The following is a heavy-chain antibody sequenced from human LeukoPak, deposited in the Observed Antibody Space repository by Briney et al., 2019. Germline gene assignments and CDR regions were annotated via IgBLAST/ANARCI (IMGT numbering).Heavy chain of an antibody. Sequence: GGSLRLSCAASGFTLSDYSMNWVRQPPGKGLEWISYISSSSSTIHYEDSVKGRFTISRDNAKNSLYLQMNSLGPEDTAVYYCARDPETNGYYSLDYWGQGTLVTVAS. CDR2: ISSSSSTI. CDR1: GFTLSDYS. D-gene: IGHD1-26*01. V-gene: IGHV3-48*01. CDR3: ARDPETNGYYSLDY. J-gene: IGHJ4*02.